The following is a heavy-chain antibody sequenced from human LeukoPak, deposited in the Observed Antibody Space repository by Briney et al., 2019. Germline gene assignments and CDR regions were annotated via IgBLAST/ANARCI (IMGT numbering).Heavy chain of an antibody. CDR1: GGSISSYY. CDR3: ARRDDGGTTY. CDR2: IHYSGST. Sequence: PSETLSLTCTVSGGSISSYYWNWIRQPPRPGLEWIGYIHYSGSTNYNPSLKRRVTVSVDTSKNQFSLKLSSVTAADTAVYYCARRDDGGTTYWGQGTLVTVSS. D-gene: IGHD4-23*01. J-gene: IGHJ4*02. V-gene: IGHV4-59*01.